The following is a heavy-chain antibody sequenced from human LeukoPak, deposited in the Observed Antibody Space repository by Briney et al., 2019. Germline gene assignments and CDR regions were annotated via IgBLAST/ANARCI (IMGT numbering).Heavy chain of an antibody. CDR1: GFTFSSYA. Sequence: GGSLRLSCAGSGFTFSSYAMSWVRQAPGKGLEWVSVVSGSGGRTYYADSAKGRFTVSRDNSKNTVYLQMNSLRAEDTAVYYCAKLGNVFWDDYWGQGTLVTVSS. D-gene: IGHD3/OR15-3a*01. V-gene: IGHV3-23*01. CDR3: AKLGNVFWDDY. J-gene: IGHJ4*02. CDR2: VSGSGGRT.